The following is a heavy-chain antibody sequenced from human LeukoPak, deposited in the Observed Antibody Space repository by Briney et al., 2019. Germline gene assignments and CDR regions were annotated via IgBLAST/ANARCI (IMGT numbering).Heavy chain of an antibody. V-gene: IGHV4-38-2*02. J-gene: IGHJ4*02. CDR3: ARVRRVGATPFDY. D-gene: IGHD1-26*01. Sequence: SETLSLTCTVSGYSISSGYYWGWIRPPPGKGLEWIGSIYHSGSTYYNPFLKSRVTISVDTSKNQFSLKLSSVTAADTAVYYCARVRRVGATPFDYWGQGTLVTVSS. CDR1: GYSISSGYY. CDR2: IYHSGST.